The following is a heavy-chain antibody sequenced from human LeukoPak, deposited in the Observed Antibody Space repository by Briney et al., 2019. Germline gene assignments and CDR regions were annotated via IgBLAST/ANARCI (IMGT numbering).Heavy chain of an antibody. CDR3: ARGVPYYYDSSGYLDY. Sequence: GGSLRLSCAASGFTFSSYAMHWVRQAPGKGLEWVAVISYDGSNKYYADSVKGRFTISRDNSKNTLYLQMNSLRAEDTAVYYCARGVPYYYDSSGYLDYWGQGALATVSS. CDR2: ISYDGSNK. CDR1: GFTFSSYA. V-gene: IGHV3-30*04. D-gene: IGHD3-22*01. J-gene: IGHJ4*02.